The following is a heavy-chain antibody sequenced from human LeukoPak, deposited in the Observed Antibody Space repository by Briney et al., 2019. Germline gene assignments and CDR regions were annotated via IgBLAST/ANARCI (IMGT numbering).Heavy chain of an antibody. CDR2: IYYSGST. D-gene: IGHD5-18*01. CDR3: ATPAHTAISSAPT. Sequence: PSETLSLTCTVSGGSISSYYWSWIRQPPGKGLEWIGYIYYSGSTNYNPSLKSRVTISVDTSKNQFSLKLSSVTAADTAVYYCATPAHTAISSAPTWGQGTLVTVSS. CDR1: GGSISSYY. V-gene: IGHV4-59*01. J-gene: IGHJ4*02.